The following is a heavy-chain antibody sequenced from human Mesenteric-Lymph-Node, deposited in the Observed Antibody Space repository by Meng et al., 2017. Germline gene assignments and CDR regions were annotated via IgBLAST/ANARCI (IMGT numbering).Heavy chain of an antibody. V-gene: IGHV3-74*01. J-gene: IGHJ6*02. CDR3: ASSTSYTGSIPFRYGMDV. Sequence: GESLKISCAASGFTFSTYWMHWVRQAPGKGLVWVSRINTDGSYTTYADSVKGRFTISRDNAKNTLYLQMNTLRAEDTAVYYCASSTSYTGSIPFRYGMDVWGQGNTVTVSS. CDR2: INTDGSYT. CDR1: GFTFSTYW. D-gene: IGHD2-15*01.